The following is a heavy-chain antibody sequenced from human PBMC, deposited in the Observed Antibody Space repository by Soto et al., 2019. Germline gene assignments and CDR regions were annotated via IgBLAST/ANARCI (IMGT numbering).Heavy chain of an antibody. CDR2: MNPNSGKT. D-gene: IGHD6-19*01. CDR1: GYTFTSYD. CDR3: ATAVNCRGCSWSYSYYYGRDV. J-gene: IGHJ6*02. V-gene: IGHV1-8*01. Sequence: ASVKVSCKASGYTFTSYDINWVRQATGQGLEWMGWMNPNSGKTGYAQKFQGRVTMTRNTSISTAYMELSSLRSEDTAVYYCATAVNCRGCSWSYSYYYGRDVCGQGTTVTVSS.